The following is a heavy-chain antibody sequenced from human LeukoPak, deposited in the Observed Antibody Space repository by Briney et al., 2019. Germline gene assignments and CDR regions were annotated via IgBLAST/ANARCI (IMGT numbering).Heavy chain of an antibody. CDR3: AREYCSSTSCYGPPLSASGPAVDY. V-gene: IGHV3-33*01. J-gene: IGHJ4*02. Sequence: PGRSLRLSCAASGFTFSSYGMHWVRQAPGKGLGWVAVIWYDGSNKYYADSVKGRFTISRDNSKNTLYLQMNSLRAEDTAVYYCAREYCSSTSCYGPPLSASGPAVDYWGQGTLVTVSS. CDR2: IWYDGSNK. CDR1: GFTFSSYG. D-gene: IGHD2-2*01.